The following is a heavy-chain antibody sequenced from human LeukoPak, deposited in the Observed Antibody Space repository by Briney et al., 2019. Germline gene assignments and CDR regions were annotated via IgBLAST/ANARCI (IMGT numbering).Heavy chain of an antibody. D-gene: IGHD1-26*01. CDR1: GGSISSTNYY. CDR3: ARHGVGATRQFDY. CDR2: IYYSGNT. Sequence: PSETLSLTCTVSGGSISSTNYYWGWIRQPPGKGLEWIGSIYYSGNTYYSPSLKSRVTISVDTSKNQFSLKLNSVTAADTAVYYCARHGVGATRQFDYWGQGTLVTVSS. J-gene: IGHJ4*02. V-gene: IGHV4-39*01.